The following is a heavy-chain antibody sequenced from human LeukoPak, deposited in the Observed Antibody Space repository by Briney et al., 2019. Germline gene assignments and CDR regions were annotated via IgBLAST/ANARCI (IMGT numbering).Heavy chain of an antibody. J-gene: IGHJ3*02. V-gene: IGHV4-34*01. CDR2: INHSGST. D-gene: IGHD3-22*01. CDR1: GGPFSGYY. CDR3: ARGGVYYYDSSDTFDI. Sequence: SETLSLTCAVYGGPFSGYYWSWIRQPPGKGLEWIGEINHSGSTNYNPSLKSRVTISVDTSKNQFSLKLSSVTAADTAVYYCARGGVYYYDSSDTFDIWGQGTMVTVSS.